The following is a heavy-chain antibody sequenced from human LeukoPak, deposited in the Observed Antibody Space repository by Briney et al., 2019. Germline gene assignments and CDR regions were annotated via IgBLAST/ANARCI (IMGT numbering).Heavy chain of an antibody. Sequence: PGGSLRLSCAASGFTFSSYAMNWVRQAPGKGLEWVSAISGGGGTTYYADSVKGRFTITRDNSKNTLYLQVNSLRDEDTAVYYCARDSSGWYDHWGQGTLVTVSS. CDR3: ARDSSGWYDH. CDR1: GFTFSSYA. J-gene: IGHJ5*02. V-gene: IGHV3-23*01. CDR2: ISGGGGTT. D-gene: IGHD6-19*01.